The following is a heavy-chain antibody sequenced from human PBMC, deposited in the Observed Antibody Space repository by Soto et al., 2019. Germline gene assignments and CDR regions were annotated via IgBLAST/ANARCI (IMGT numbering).Heavy chain of an antibody. CDR3: ARKDKSGYFNWFDP. CDR2: IFPSDSDT. D-gene: IGHD3-22*01. V-gene: IGHV5-51*01. CDR1: GYKFTSSW. J-gene: IGHJ5*02. Sequence: GESLKISCRTSGYKFTSSWIAWVRQMPGRGLEWMGIIFPSDSDTRYSPSFQGQVTISADRSTSTVFLQWASLKASDTAVYFCARKDKSGYFNWFDPWGQGTLVTVSS.